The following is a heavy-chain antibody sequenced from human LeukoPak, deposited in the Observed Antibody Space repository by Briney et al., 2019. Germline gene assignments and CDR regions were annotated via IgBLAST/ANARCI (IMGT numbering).Heavy chain of an antibody. CDR1: GGSISSYY. V-gene: IGHV4-59*01. CDR3: ARVSSEGYYYYMDV. Sequence: PSETLSLTCTVSGGSISSYYWSWIRQPPGKGLEWIGYIYYSGSTNYNPSLKSRVTISVDTSKNQFSLKLSSVTAADTAVYYCARVSSEGYYYYMDVWGKGTTVTVSS. CDR2: IYYSGST. J-gene: IGHJ6*03.